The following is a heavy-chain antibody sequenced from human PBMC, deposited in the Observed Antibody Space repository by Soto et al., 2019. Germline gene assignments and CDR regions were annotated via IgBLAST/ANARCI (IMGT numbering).Heavy chain of an antibody. D-gene: IGHD4-17*01. J-gene: IGHJ4*02. CDR3: ARSRKTYGDTFDY. CDR1: GYRFTSYG. CDR2: ISVQNGNT. Sequence: VSCKASGYRFTSYGITWVRQAPGQGLEWMGWISVQNGNTNYAQRLQGRVTMTTDTSTSTAYMELRSLRSDDTAVYYCARSRKTYGDTFDYWGQGTLVTVSS. V-gene: IGHV1-18*04.